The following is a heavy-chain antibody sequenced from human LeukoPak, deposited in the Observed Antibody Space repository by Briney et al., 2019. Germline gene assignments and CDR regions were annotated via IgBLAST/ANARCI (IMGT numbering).Heavy chain of an antibody. CDR1: GFTFSSYG. Sequence: GGSLRLSCAASGFTFSSYGMHWVRQAPGKGLEWVAFIRYDGSNKYYADSVKGRFTISRDNSKNTLYLQMNSLRAEDTAVYYCAKGENVIAAIGYFDYWGQGTLVTVSS. CDR2: IRYDGSNK. CDR3: AKGENVIAAIGYFDY. D-gene: IGHD6-13*01. V-gene: IGHV3-30*02. J-gene: IGHJ4*02.